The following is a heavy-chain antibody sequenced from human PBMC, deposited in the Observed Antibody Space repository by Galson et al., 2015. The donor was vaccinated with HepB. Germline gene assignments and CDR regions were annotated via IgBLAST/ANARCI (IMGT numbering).Heavy chain of an antibody. D-gene: IGHD6-19*01. CDR3: AKDILRAVAGTRVLVAFDI. J-gene: IGHJ3*02. Sequence: SLRLSCAASGFTFSSCAMSWVRQAPGKGLEWVSAISGSGGSTYYADSVKGRFTISRDNSKNTLYLQMNSLRAEDTAVYYCAKDILRAVAGTRVLVAFDIWGQGTMVTVSS. CDR1: GFTFSSCA. CDR2: ISGSGGST. V-gene: IGHV3-23*01.